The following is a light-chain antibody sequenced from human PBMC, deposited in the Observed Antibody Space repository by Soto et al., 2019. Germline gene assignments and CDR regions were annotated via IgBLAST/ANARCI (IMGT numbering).Light chain of an antibody. V-gene: IGKV1-8*01. CDR3: QQSYSYPRT. CDR1: QGISSY. J-gene: IGKJ1*01. CDR2: AAS. Sequence: AIRMTQSPSSFSASTGDRVTITCRASQGISSYLAWYQQKPGKAPKLLIYAASTLQSGVPSRFSGSGSGTDFTLTISCLQSEDFATYYCQQSYSYPRTFGQGTKV.